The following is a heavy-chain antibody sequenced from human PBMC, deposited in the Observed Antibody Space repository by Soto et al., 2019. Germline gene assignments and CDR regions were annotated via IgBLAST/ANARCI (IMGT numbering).Heavy chain of an antibody. D-gene: IGHD6-19*01. Sequence: EVQLVESGGGLVKPGGSLRLSCAASGFTFRNAWMSWVRQAPGEGLEWVGRIKSKTDGGTTDYAAPVKGRFTISRDDSKNTLYLQMNSLKTEDTAVYYCTTDLAAVAGTFDYCGQGTLVTVSS. CDR3: TTDLAAVAGTFDY. V-gene: IGHV3-15*01. CDR2: IKSKTDGGTT. CDR1: GFTFRNAW. J-gene: IGHJ4*02.